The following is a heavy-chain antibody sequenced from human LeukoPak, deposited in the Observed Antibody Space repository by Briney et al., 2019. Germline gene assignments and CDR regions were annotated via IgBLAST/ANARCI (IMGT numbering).Heavy chain of an antibody. CDR2: ISSSSSYI. Sequence: PGGSLRLSCAASGFTFSSYSMNWVRRAPGKGLEWVSSISSSSSYIYYADSVKGRFTISRDNAKNSLYLQMNSLRAEDTAVYYCARVYSTIFGVVRNWFDPWGQGTLVTVSS. D-gene: IGHD3-3*01. J-gene: IGHJ5*02. V-gene: IGHV3-21*01. CDR3: ARVYSTIFGVVRNWFDP. CDR1: GFTFSSYS.